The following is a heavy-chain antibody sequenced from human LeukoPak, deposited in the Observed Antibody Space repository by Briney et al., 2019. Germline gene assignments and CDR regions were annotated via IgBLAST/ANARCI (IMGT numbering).Heavy chain of an antibody. CDR3: ARTTTKYNTYDY. CDR1: GGSIRGSY. D-gene: IGHD4-17*01. J-gene: IGHJ4*02. Sequence: SETLSLTCTVSGGSIRGSYWSWIRQPPGKGLEWIGYIYYSGSTDYNPSLRSRVTISVDTSKNQFSLKLNSMTAADTAVYYCARTTTKYNTYDYWGQGTLVTVSS. V-gene: IGHV4-59*01. CDR2: IYYSGST.